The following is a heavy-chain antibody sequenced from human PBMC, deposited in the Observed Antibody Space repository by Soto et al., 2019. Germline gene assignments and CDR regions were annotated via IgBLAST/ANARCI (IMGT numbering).Heavy chain of an antibody. Sequence: QVQLQQWGAGLLKPSETLSLTCAVYGGSFTGYYWTWIRQTPGKGLEWIGEINYRGSSYYNPSLESRISMAGDTSKNQFSLKLRSVTAADTAVYFCVRGQPHRITIFEVVIRSYDYGMDVWGQGTTVTVSS. CDR2: INYRGSS. CDR1: GGSFTGYY. CDR3: VRGQPHRITIFEVVIRSYDYGMDV. J-gene: IGHJ6*02. D-gene: IGHD3-3*02. V-gene: IGHV4-34*01.